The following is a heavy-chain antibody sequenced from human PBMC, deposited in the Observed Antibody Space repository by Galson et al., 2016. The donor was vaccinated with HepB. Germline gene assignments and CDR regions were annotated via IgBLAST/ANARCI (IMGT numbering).Heavy chain of an antibody. CDR2: ISASGDVT. Sequence: SLRLSCAASGFTFSSYIMNWVRQAPGKGLDWVSAISASGDVTYYADSVKGRFTISRDNSKNTLYLQMNSLRVEATAVYYCAKDLLRSGWYNPRGVDVWGQGTTVTVSS. V-gene: IGHV3-23*01. J-gene: IGHJ6*02. D-gene: IGHD6-19*01. CDR1: GFTFSSYI. CDR3: AKDLLRSGWYNPRGVDV.